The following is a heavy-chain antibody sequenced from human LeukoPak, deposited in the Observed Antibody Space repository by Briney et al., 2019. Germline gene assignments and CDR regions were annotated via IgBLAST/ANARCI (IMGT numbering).Heavy chain of an antibody. V-gene: IGHV1-69*01. D-gene: IGHD4-23*01. CDR1: GGTFISYA. CDR3: ARGWLAETTVVTPYNY. J-gene: IGHJ4*02. Sequence: GSSVKVSCKASGGTFISYAIGWVRQAPGQGLEWMGGIIPIFGTANYAQKFQGRVTITAVESMSTAYMELSSLRSEDTAVYYCARGWLAETTVVTPYNYWGQGTLVTVSS. CDR2: IIPIFGTA.